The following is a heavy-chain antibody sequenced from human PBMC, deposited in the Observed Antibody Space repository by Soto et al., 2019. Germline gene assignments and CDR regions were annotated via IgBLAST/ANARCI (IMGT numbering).Heavy chain of an antibody. J-gene: IGHJ3*02. Sequence: ASVKVSCKASGGTFSSYAISWVRQAPGQGLEWMGGIIPIFGTANYAQKFQGRVTITADESTSTAYMELSNLRSEDTAVYYCARARGASKYSSSWYPWNIWGQGTMVTVSS. D-gene: IGHD6-13*01. CDR1: GGTFSSYA. CDR3: ARARGASKYSSSWYPWNI. V-gene: IGHV1-69*13. CDR2: IIPIFGTA.